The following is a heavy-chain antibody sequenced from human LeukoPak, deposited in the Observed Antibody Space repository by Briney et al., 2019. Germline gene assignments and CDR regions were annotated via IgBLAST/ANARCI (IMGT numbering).Heavy chain of an antibody. CDR1: GFTFSSYG. V-gene: IGHV3-30*18. CDR3: AKDGGKYYFDY. Sequence: GGSLRLSCAASGFTFSSYGMHWVRQAPGKGLEWVAVISYDGSNKYYADSVKGRFTISRDNSENTLYLQMNSLRAEDTAVYYCAKDGGKYYFDYWGQGTLVTVSS. CDR2: ISYDGSNK. D-gene: IGHD3-16*01. J-gene: IGHJ4*02.